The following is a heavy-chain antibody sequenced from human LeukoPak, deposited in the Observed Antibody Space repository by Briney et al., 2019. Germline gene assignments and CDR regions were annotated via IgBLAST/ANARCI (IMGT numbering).Heavy chain of an antibody. CDR2: IYYNGST. Sequence: SSETLSLTCTVSGGSISSYYWSWVRQPPGEGLGWIGYIYYNGSTDYNPSLKSRLTISVDTSKNHFSLKLSSVTAADTAVYFCARDLVADNYFYGMDVWGHGTTVTVSS. CDR1: GGSISSYY. D-gene: IGHD5-12*01. J-gene: IGHJ6*02. V-gene: IGHV4-59*01. CDR3: ARDLVADNYFYGMDV.